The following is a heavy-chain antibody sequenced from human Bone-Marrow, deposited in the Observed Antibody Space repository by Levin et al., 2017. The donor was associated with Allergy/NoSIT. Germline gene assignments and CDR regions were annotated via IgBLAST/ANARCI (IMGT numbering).Heavy chain of an antibody. CDR2: ISKTGINT. J-gene: IGHJ6*02. CDR1: GFTFSTYA. D-gene: IGHD6-19*01. Sequence: ETLSLTCAASGFTFSTYAMSWVRQAPGKGLEWVSSISKTGINTHYADSVKGRFIISRDNSKNTLYLQMNSLRAEDTAIYFCAKDALITMAGGFYQDDGMDVWGQGTTVTVSS. CDR3: AKDALITMAGGFYQDDGMDV. V-gene: IGHV3-23*01.